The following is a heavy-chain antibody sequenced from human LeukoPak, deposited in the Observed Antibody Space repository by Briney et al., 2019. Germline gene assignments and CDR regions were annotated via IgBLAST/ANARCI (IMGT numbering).Heavy chain of an antibody. CDR3: ARVVVYEYFGMDV. CDR2: INPNSGGT. J-gene: IGHJ6*02. Sequence: ASVTVSCKASGYTFTTYDINWVRQAPGQGLEWMGWINPNSGGTNYAQKFQGRVTMTRDTSISTAYMELSRLRSDDTAVYYCARVVVYEYFGMDVWGQGTTVTVSS. CDR1: GYTFTTYD. D-gene: IGHD3-22*01. V-gene: IGHV1-2*02.